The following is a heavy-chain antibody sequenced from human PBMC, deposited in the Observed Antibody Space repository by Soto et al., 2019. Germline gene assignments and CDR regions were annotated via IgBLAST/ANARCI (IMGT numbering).Heavy chain of an antibody. J-gene: IGHJ3*02. Sequence: GGSLRLSSAASGFKFSSYAMSWVRQAPGKGLEWVSAISGSGGSTYYADSVKGRFTISRDNSKNTLYLQLNSLRAEDTAVYYCAKEEEDNWNDNAFDIWGQGTMVTVSS. D-gene: IGHD1-20*01. CDR1: GFKFSSYA. V-gene: IGHV3-23*01. CDR3: AKEEEDNWNDNAFDI. CDR2: ISGSGGST.